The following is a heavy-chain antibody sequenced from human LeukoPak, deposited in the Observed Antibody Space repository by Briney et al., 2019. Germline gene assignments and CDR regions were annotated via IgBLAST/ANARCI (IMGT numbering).Heavy chain of an antibody. CDR3: ARAGFWSKAYYHYYYMDV. Sequence: ASVKVSCKASGYTFTSYDINWVRQATGQGLEWMGWMNPNSGNTGYAQKFQGRVTMTRNTSISTAYMELSSLRSEDTAVYYCARAGFWSKAYYHYYYMDVWGKGTTVTVSS. D-gene: IGHD3-3*01. CDR2: MNPNSGNT. J-gene: IGHJ6*03. CDR1: GYTFTSYD. V-gene: IGHV1-8*01.